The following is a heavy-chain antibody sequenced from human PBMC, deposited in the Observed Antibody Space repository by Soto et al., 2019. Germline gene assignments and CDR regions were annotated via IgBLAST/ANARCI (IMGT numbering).Heavy chain of an antibody. CDR2: ISAYNRNT. V-gene: IGHV1-18*01. CDR3: ARVIAAAADFDY. J-gene: IGHJ4*02. D-gene: IGHD6-13*01. CDR1: GYTFTSYG. Sequence: QVQLVQSGAEVKKPGASVKVSCKASGYTFTSYGISWVRQAPGQGLEWMGWISAYNRNTNYAQRLQGRVTMTTDTSTSTADMELRSLRSGDTAVYYCARVIAAAADFDYWGQGTLVTVSS.